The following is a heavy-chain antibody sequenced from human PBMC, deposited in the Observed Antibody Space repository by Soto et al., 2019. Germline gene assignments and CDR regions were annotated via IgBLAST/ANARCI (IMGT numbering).Heavy chain of an antibody. Sequence: PGGSLRLSCAASGFTFSRYAMTWVRQAPGKGLEWVSAIGSSGSGGATYYVDSVKGRFSISRDNFKNTLYLQMNSLRAEDTAVHYCAKGKYSSSWFNGLDVWGQGTTVTVSS. D-gene: IGHD6-13*01. V-gene: IGHV3-23*01. CDR2: IGSSGSGGAT. CDR1: GFTFSRYA. CDR3: AKGKYSSSWFNGLDV. J-gene: IGHJ6*02.